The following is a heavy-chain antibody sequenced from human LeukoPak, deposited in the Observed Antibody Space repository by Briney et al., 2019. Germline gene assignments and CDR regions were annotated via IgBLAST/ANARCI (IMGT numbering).Heavy chain of an antibody. V-gene: IGHV1-69*01. J-gene: IGHJ3*02. CDR2: IIPIFGTA. CDR1: GGTFSSYA. D-gene: IGHD1-26*01. Sequence: GASVTVSCKASGGTFSSYAISWVRQAPGQGLEWMGGIIPIFGTANYAQKFQGRVTITADESTSTAYMELSSLRSEDTAVYYCARAFRIVGATNDAFDIWGQGTMVTVSS. CDR3: ARAFRIVGATNDAFDI.